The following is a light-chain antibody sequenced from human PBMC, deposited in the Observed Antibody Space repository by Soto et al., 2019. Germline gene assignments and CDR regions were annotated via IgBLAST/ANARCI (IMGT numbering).Light chain of an antibody. J-gene: IGKJ4*01. V-gene: IGKV1-27*01. Sequence: DIQMTQSPSSLSASVGDRVTITCRASQGISNYLAWYQQKPGKVPKLLIYPASTLQSGVPSRFSGSGSGTDFTLTISSLQPEDVATYYCQNYNSAPQLTFGGGTKVEIK. CDR3: QNYNSAPQLT. CDR2: PAS. CDR1: QGISNY.